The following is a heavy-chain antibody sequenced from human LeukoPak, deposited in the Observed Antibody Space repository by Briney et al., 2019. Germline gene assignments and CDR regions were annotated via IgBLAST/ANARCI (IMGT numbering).Heavy chain of an antibody. V-gene: IGHV3-15*01. D-gene: IGHD2-2*01. Sequence: GGSLRLSCAASGFTFSNAWMSWVRQAPGKGLEWVGRIKSKTDGGTTDYAAPVKGRFTISRDDSKNTLYLQMNSLKTEDTAVYYCARDFPPEIVVVPAAHQPTVDWFDPWGQGTLVTVSS. CDR3: ARDFPPEIVVVPAAHQPTVDWFDP. CDR2: IKSKTDGGTT. J-gene: IGHJ5*02. CDR1: GFTFSNAW.